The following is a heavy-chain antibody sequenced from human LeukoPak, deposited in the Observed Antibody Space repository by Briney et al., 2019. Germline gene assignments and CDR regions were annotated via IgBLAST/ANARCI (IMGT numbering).Heavy chain of an antibody. CDR1: GFTFSSYW. V-gene: IGHV3-74*01. Sequence: GGSLRLSCAASGFTFSSYWMHWVRQAPGKGLVWVSRINSDGSSTSYADSVKGRFTISRDNAKNTLYLQMNSLRAEDTAVYYCASFAVVVAATYYYYYMDVWGKGTTVTVSS. CDR2: INSDGSST. CDR3: ASFAVVVAATYYYYYMDV. D-gene: IGHD2-15*01. J-gene: IGHJ6*03.